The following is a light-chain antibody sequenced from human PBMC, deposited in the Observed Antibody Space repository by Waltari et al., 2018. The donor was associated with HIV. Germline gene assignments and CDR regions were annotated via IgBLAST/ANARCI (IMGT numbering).Light chain of an antibody. CDR3: SSYTINNDYV. CDR1: SSDVGRYNS. V-gene: IGLV2-14*01. CDR2: EVL. J-gene: IGLJ1*01. Sequence: QSALTQPASVSGSPGQSITISCTGTSSDVGRYNSVSWYQPHPGKAPQLMIYEVLNRPSGISNRFSGSKSGNTASLTISGLQAEDEADYYCSSYTINNDYVFGTGTRVTVL.